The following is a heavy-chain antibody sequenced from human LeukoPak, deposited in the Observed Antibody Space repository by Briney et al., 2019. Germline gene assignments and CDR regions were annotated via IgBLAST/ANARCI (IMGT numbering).Heavy chain of an antibody. D-gene: IGHD3-22*01. J-gene: IGHJ5*02. CDR1: GYTFTGYY. CDR2: INPNSGGT. Sequence: ASLKVSCKASGYTFTGYYMHWVRQAPGQGLEWMGWINPNSGGTNYAQKFQGRVTMTRDTSISTAYMELSRLRSDDTAVYYCARGDYYDSSGYFRVPWFDPWGQGTLVTVSS. CDR3: ARGDYYDSSGYFRVPWFDP. V-gene: IGHV1-2*02.